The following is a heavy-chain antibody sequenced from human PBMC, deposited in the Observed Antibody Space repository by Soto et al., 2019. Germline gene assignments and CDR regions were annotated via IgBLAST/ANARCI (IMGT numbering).Heavy chain of an antibody. Sequence: TTETLSLTCTVSGGSISSSSYYWGWIRQPTGKGLEWIGSIYYSVSTKYNPTLNSRVTKSVNTSKKQFSMKLRSVTAADTAVYYCASLPLEQQLKTGGYYYYYYMDVWGKWTTVTVSS. J-gene: IGHJ6*03. CDR3: ASLPLEQQLKTGGYYYYYYMDV. V-gene: IGHV4-39*01. CDR1: GGSISSSSYY. D-gene: IGHD6-13*01. CDR2: IYYSVST.